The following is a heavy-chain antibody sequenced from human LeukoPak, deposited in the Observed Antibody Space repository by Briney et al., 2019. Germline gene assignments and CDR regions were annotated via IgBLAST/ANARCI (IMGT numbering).Heavy chain of an antibody. D-gene: IGHD6-13*01. CDR2: IYTSGST. V-gene: IGHV4-61*02. Sequence: PSETLSLTCTVSGGSISNSNYYWAWIRQPPGKGLEWIGRIYTSGSTNYNPSLKSRVTISVDTSKNQFSLKLSSVTAADTAVYYCARVRVEGIAAAATPPGWFDPWGQGTLVTVSS. CDR1: GGSISNSNYY. CDR3: ARVRVEGIAAAATPPGWFDP. J-gene: IGHJ5*02.